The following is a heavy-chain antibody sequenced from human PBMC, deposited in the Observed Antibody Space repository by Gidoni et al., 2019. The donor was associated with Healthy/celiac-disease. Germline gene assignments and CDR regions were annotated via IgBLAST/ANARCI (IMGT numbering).Heavy chain of an antibody. CDR2: ISSSSSYI. CDR3: ARSMGGITMIVVVITEFDY. CDR1: GFTFSRYR. J-gene: IGHJ4*02. V-gene: IGHV3-21*01. D-gene: IGHD3-22*01. Sequence: EVQLVESGGGLVKPGGSLRLSCAASGFTFSRYRMHWVRQAPGKGLEWVSSISSSSSYIYYADSVKGRFTISRDNAKNSLYLQMNSLRAEDTAVYYCARSMGGITMIVVVITEFDYWGQGTLVTVSS.